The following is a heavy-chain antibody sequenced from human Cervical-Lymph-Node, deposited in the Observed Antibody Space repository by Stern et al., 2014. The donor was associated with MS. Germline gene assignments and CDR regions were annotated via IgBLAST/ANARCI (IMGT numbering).Heavy chain of an antibody. CDR2: IYYSGST. CDR1: GGSISSSSYY. J-gene: IGHJ4*02. V-gene: IGHV4-39*01. CDR3: ARIPAAINYFDY. D-gene: IGHD2-2*01. Sequence: VQLEESGPGLVKPSETLSLTCTVSGGSISSSSYYWGWIRQPPGKGLEWIGSIYYSGSTYYNPSLQSRVTISVDTSKNQFSLKMSSVTAADTAVYYCARIPAAINYFDYWGQGTLVTVSS.